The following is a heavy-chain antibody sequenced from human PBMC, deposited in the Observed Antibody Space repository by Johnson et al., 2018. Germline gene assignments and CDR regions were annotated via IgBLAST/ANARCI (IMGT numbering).Heavy chain of an antibody. CDR1: GFTFSSYA. J-gene: IGHJ2*01. CDR3: AKKYGSGHFWYFDL. CDR2: ISGNNGRT. V-gene: IGHV3-23*01. D-gene: IGHD3-10*01. Sequence: VQLQESGGGLVQXGGSXRLXCAASGFTFSSYAMTWVRQAPGTGLEWVSSISGNNGRTYYADSVKGRFTISRDNSRNTLSLQMNSLRAGDTAIYYCAKKYGSGHFWYFDLWGRGTLVTVSS.